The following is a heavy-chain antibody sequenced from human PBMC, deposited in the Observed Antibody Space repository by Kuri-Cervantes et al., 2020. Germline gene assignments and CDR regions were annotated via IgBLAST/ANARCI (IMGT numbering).Heavy chain of an antibody. CDR3: ARERPYYYYGMDV. CDR1: GFTFDDYA. V-gene: IGHV3-9*01. J-gene: IGHJ6*02. Sequence: SLKISCAASGFTFDDYAMHWVRQAPGKGLEWVSGISWNSGKIGYADSVKGRFTISRDNSKNTLYLQMNSLRAEDTAVYYCARERPYYYYGMDVWGQGTTVTVSS. CDR2: ISWNSGKI.